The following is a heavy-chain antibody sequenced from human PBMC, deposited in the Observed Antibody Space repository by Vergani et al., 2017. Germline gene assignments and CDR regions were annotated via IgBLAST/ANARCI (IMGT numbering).Heavy chain of an antibody. Sequence: VQLVESGGGLVKPGGSLRLSCAASGFTFSSYSMNWVRQAPGKGLEWVSSISGSGGSTYYADSVKGRFTISRDNSKNTLYLQMNSLRAEDTAVYYCAKDRDYGDTYYYYYYGMDVWGQGTTVTVSS. D-gene: IGHD4-17*01. CDR3: AKDRDYGDTYYYYYYGMDV. CDR1: GFTFSSYS. V-gene: IGHV3-23*04. CDR2: ISGSGGST. J-gene: IGHJ6*02.